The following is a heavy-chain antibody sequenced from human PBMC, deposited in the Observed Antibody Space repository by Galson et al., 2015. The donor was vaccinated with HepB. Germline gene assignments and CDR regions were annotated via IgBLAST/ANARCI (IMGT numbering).Heavy chain of an antibody. V-gene: IGHV3-30*04. J-gene: IGHJ4*02. D-gene: IGHD1-26*01. CDR3: ARDILSVESGSWDY. CDR2: ISYDGSNK. Sequence: SLRLSCAASGFTLSSYAMHWVRQAPGKGLEWVAVISYDGSNKYYADSVKGRFTISRDNSKNTLYLQMNSLRAEDTAVYYCARDILSVESGSWDYWGQGTLVTVSS. CDR1: GFTLSSYA.